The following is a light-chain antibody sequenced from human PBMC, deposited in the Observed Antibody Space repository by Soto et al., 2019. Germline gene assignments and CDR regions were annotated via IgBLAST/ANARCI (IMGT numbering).Light chain of an antibody. V-gene: IGKV1-5*03. Sequence: DIQMTQSPSTLSASVGDRVTITCRASQSISSWLAWYQQKPGKAPKLLIYKAFSLKSGVPSRFSGSGSGTEFTLTISSLQPDDFATYYCQQYNSYSTFGGGTKVEIK. J-gene: IGKJ4*01. CDR2: KAF. CDR3: QQYNSYST. CDR1: QSISSW.